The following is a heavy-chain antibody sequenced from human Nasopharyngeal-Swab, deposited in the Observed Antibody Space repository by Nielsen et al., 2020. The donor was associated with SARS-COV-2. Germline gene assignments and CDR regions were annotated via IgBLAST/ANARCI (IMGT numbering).Heavy chain of an antibody. V-gene: IGHV4-31*03. CDR2: IYYSGST. CDR3: ARGRLGESNNWFDP. CDR1: GGSISSGGYY. D-gene: IGHD3-16*01. Sequence: SETLSLTCTVSGGSISSGGYYWSWIRQHPGKGLEWIGYIYYSGSTYYNPSLKSRVTISVDTSKNQFSLKLSSVTAADTAVYYCARGRLGESNNWFDPWGQGTLVTVSS. J-gene: IGHJ5*02.